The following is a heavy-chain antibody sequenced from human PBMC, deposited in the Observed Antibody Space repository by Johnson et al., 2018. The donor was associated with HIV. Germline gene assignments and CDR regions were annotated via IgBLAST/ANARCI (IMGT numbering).Heavy chain of an antibody. D-gene: IGHD3-10*01. V-gene: IGHV3-11*04. Sequence: QVQVVESGGGLVKPGGSLRLSCGASEFILSDYYISWVRQAPEKGLEWISYISSSGGTIFYADSVKGRFTISRDNSKNTLYLQMNSLRTEDTAVYSCSRGLRFNRTVQGRIIISGTFDMWGHGTVLHVSS. CDR3: SRGLRFNRTVQGRIIISGTFDM. CDR1: EFILSDYY. CDR2: ISSSGGTI. J-gene: IGHJ3*02.